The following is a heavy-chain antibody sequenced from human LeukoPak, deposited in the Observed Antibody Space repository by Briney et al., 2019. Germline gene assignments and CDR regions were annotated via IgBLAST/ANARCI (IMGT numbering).Heavy chain of an antibody. CDR2: IPHYGNER. J-gene: IGHJ4*02. V-gene: IGHV3-30*18. CDR1: GFTFSAYA. D-gene: IGHD2-8*01. Sequence: PGTSLRISCVTSGFTFSAYAMHWVRQAPGKGLEWVASIPHYGNERYYADSVKGRFTISRDNSKNTLYLQMNTLRAEDTAIYYCANPTYADYWGQGTLVTVSS. CDR3: ANPTYADY.